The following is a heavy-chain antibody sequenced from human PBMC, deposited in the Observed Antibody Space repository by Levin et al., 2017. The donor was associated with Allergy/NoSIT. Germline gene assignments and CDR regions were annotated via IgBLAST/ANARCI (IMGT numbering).Heavy chain of an antibody. CDR2: IYSGGTT. CDR3: ARVGYSGYMHMDV. Sequence: PGGSLRLSCAASGFGVSNNYMTWVRQAPGKGLEWVSVIYSGGTTDYADSVKGRVTISRDNSKNTLFLQMNSLRAEDTAVYYCARVGYSGYMHMDVWGKGTTVTVSS. D-gene: IGHD5-12*01. CDR1: GFGVSNNY. J-gene: IGHJ6*03. V-gene: IGHV3-53*01.